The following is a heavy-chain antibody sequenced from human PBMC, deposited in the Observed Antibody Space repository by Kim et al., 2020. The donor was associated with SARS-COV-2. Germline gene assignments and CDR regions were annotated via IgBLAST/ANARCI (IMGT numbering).Heavy chain of an antibody. J-gene: IGHJ4*02. Sequence: SETLSLTCSVSGDSVSSGSHYWGWIRQPPGKGLEWIGSMYYFGDTHYNPFLKRRVTISVDTSKNQVSLRLNSVTAADTALYYCARHSPLSGYFDHWGQGTPVTVSS. CDR2: MYYFGDT. V-gene: IGHV4-39*01. D-gene: IGHD3-22*01. CDR1: GDSVSSGSHY. CDR3: ARHSPLSGYFDH.